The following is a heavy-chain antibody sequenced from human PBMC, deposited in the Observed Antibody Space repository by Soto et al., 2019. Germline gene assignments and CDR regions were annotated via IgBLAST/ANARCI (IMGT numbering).Heavy chain of an antibody. V-gene: IGHV1-2*02. J-gene: IGHJ5*02. D-gene: IGHD6-19*01. Sequence: ASVKVSCKASGYTFTAQDLHWVRKAPGEGLEWMGWINPTTGATRYAQKFQGRVTMTRDTSMSTAYLEVRSLRPDDTAVYYCAMGDSSWVSWFDPWGQGTLVTVSS. CDR2: INPTTGAT. CDR3: AMGDSSWVSWFDP. CDR1: GYTFTAQD.